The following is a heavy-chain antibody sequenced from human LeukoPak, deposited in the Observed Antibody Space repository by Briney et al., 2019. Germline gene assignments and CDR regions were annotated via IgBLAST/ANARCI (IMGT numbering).Heavy chain of an antibody. CDR2: ISSTGGTT. CDR3: AMGSFVYMDV. D-gene: IGHD3-16*01. CDR1: GFTFSTYA. V-gene: IGHV3-23*01. J-gene: IGHJ6*03. Sequence: PGGSLRLSCAASGFTFSTYALSWVRQAPGKGLEWVSGISSTGGTTYYADSVKGRIAISRDNSKNTLYLQMSSLRAEDTATYYCAMGSFVYMDVWGRGTTVTVAS.